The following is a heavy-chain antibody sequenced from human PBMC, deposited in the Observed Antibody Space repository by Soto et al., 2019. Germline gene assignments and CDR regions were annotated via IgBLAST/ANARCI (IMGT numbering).Heavy chain of an antibody. CDR3: ARVARVIVVVPAAHFDY. CDR2: INHSGST. J-gene: IGHJ4*02. V-gene: IGHV4-34*01. D-gene: IGHD2-2*01. CDR1: GGSFSGYY. Sequence: QVQLQRWGAGLLKPSETLSLTCAVYGGSFSGYYWSWIRQPPGKGLEWIGEINHSGSTNYNPSLKSRVTISVDTSKNQFSLKLSSVTAADTAVYYCARVARVIVVVPAAHFDYWGQGTLVTVSS.